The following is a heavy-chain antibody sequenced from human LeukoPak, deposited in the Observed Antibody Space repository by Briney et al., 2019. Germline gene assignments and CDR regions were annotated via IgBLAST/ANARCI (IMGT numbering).Heavy chain of an antibody. J-gene: IGHJ4*02. CDR1: GGSISSGGYY. CDR2: IYHSGST. Sequence: PSQTLSLTCTVSGGSISSGGYYWSWIRRPPGKGLEWIGYIYHSGSTYYNPSLKSRVTISVDRSKNQFSLKLSSVTAADTAVYYCARDPTAAGDAEFGFWGQGTLVTVSS. V-gene: IGHV4-30-2*01. CDR3: ARDPTAAGDAEFGF. D-gene: IGHD6-13*01.